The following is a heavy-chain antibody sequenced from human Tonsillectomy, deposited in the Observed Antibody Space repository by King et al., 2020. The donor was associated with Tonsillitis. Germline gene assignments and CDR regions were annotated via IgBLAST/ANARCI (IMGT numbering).Heavy chain of an antibody. J-gene: IGHJ4*02. CDR3: ARVGSIEMATIYPLDY. V-gene: IGHV3-74*01. D-gene: IGHD5-24*01. CDR2: INSDGSST. Sequence: VQLVESGRGLVQPGGSLRLSCAASGFTFSSYWMHWVRQAPGKGLVWVSRINSDGSSTRYADSVKGRFTISRDNAKNTLYLQMNSLRAEDTAVYDCARVGSIEMATIYPLDYWGQGILVTVSS. CDR1: GFTFSSYW.